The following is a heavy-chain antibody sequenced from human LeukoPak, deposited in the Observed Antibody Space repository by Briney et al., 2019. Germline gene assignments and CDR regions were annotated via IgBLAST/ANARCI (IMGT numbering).Heavy chain of an antibody. CDR3: ARATLDN. CDR2: IYSDGST. J-gene: IGHJ4*02. V-gene: IGHV3-53*01. Sequence: GGSLRLSCAASGFSVSTNYISWVRQAPGKGLEWVSVIYSDGSTKYADSVKARFTIARDNSKNTVYLQMNSLRVEGTAVYYCARATLDNWGQGTLVTVSS. CDR1: GFSVSTNY.